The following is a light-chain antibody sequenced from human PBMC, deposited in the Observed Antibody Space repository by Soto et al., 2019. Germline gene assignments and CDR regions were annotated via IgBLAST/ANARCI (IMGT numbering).Light chain of an antibody. CDR1: DGVLDSSNNKNY. V-gene: IGKV4-1*01. J-gene: IGKJ1*01. CDR2: WAS. Sequence: MLMTQCPDSRAGSGGWRATMKCKSSDGVLDSSNNKNYLAWYQQKPGQPPKLLIYWASTRESGVPDRFSGSGSGTDFTLTISSLQAEDVPVYLCQEYYSTPAWTFGQGTKVDI. CDR3: QEYYSTPAWT.